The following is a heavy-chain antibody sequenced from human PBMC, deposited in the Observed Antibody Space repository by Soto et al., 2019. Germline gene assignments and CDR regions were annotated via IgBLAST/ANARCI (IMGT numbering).Heavy chain of an antibody. CDR1: GFTFSSCA. CDR2: ISYDGSNK. V-gene: IGHV3-30-3*01. D-gene: IGHD3-22*01. Sequence: GSLRLSCAASGFTFSSCAMHWVRQAPGKGLEWVAVISYDGSNKYYADSVKGRFTISRDNSKNTLYLQMNGLRAEDTAVYYCARTRIVLIDYWGQGTLVTVSS. J-gene: IGHJ4*02. CDR3: ARTRIVLIDY.